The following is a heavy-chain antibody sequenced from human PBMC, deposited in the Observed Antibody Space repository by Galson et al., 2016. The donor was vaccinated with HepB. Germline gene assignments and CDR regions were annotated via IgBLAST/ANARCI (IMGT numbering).Heavy chain of an antibody. D-gene: IGHD2-15*01. CDR2: ISAHNGNT. CDR1: GYTFKSFG. Sequence: SVKVSCKASGYTFKSFGISWVRQAPGQGLEWLGWISAHNGNTNYAQTLQGRVTMTTDELTTTAYMELRSLRSDDTAVYYCAREGWYLDYWGQGTLVTVSS. CDR3: AREGWYLDY. V-gene: IGHV1-18*01. J-gene: IGHJ4*02.